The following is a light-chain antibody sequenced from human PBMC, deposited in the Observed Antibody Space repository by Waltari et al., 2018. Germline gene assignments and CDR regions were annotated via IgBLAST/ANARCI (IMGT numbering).Light chain of an antibody. Sequence: DIQMTQSPSSLSASVGDRFTITCRASQVINNYLNWYQQKPGKAPKRLIYDTFGLQSGVPSRFSGSGSGTLFTLTITSLQPEDFATYYCLQYSSAPYSFGQGTKVEIK. CDR3: LQYSSAPYS. J-gene: IGKJ2*03. CDR2: DTF. CDR1: QVINNY. V-gene: IGKV1-17*01.